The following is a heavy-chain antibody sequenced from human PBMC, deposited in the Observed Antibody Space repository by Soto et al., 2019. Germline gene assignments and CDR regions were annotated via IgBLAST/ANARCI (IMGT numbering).Heavy chain of an antibody. CDR1: GFTFSSYA. CDR3: ARAKSSSWEHNWFDP. J-gene: IGHJ5*02. D-gene: IGHD6-13*01. CDR2: VSYDGSNK. V-gene: IGHV3-30-3*01. Sequence: QVQLVESGGGVVQPGRSLRLSCAASGFTFSSYAMHWVRQAPGKGLEWVAVVSYDGSNKYYADSVKGRFTISRDNSKNPLYLQMNSLRAEDTAVYYCARAKSSSWEHNWFDPWGQGTLVTVSS.